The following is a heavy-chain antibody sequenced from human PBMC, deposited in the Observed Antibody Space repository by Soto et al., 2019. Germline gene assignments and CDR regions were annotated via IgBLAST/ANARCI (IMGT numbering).Heavy chain of an antibody. V-gene: IGHV3-23*01. D-gene: IGHD3-9*01. CDR2: ISGSGGST. CDR3: AKVLTYYDILTGYYRTSYFDY. Sequence: EVQLLESGGGLVQPGGSLRLSCAASGFTFSSYAMSWVRQAPGKGLEWVSAISGSGGSTYYADSVKGRFTISRDNSKNTLYLQMNSLRAEDTAVYYCAKVLTYYDILTGYYRTSYFDYWGQGTLVTVSS. CDR1: GFTFSSYA. J-gene: IGHJ4*02.